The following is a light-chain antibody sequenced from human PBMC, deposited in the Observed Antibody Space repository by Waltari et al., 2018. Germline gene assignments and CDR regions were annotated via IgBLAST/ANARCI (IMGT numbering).Light chain of an antibody. CDR2: GAS. V-gene: IGKV3-15*01. CDR1: QSVSSN. CDR3: QHYNNWPPYT. J-gene: IGKJ2*01. Sequence: EIVMTQSPATLSVSPGETAPLSCRASQSVSSNLFWYQQKPGQAPRLLVFGASTRATGIPARFSGGGSGTEFNLTISSLQSEDFAVYYCQHYNNWPPYTFGQGTKLEIK.